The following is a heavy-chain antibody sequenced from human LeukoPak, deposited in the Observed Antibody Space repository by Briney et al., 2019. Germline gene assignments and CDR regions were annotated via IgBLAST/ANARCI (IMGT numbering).Heavy chain of an antibody. CDR2: ISYDGSNK. Sequence: QPGGSLRLSCAASGFTFSSYAMHWVRQAPGKGLEWVAVISYDGSNKYYADSVKGRFTISRDNSKNTLYLQMNSLRAEDTAVYYCARDRAIVVVQCGIDYWGQGTLVTVSS. CDR3: ARDRAIVVVQCGIDY. V-gene: IGHV3-30-3*01. CDR1: GFTFSSYA. J-gene: IGHJ4*02. D-gene: IGHD3-22*01.